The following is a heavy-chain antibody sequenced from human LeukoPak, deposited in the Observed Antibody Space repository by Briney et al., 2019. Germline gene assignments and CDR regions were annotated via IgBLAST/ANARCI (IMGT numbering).Heavy chain of an antibody. CDR1: GFGLSILS. CDR2: IRPETGEP. CDR3: STDSGRSYFYFDF. V-gene: IGHV1-24*01. D-gene: IGHD3-10*01. Sequence: ASVNVSCKISGFGLSILSIHWMRQAPGKGLEWVGGIRPETGEPIFAQKFRGRVTITEDTFTDTGYLELRGLTSEDTAVCYCSTDSGRSYFYFDFWGQGTLVTVSS. J-gene: IGHJ4*02.